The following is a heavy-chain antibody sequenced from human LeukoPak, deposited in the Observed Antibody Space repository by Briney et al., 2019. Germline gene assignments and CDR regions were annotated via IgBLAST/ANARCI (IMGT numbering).Heavy chain of an antibody. J-gene: IGHJ4*02. D-gene: IGHD3-3*01. CDR1: VDSVSGSSVA. V-gene: IGHV6-1*01. Sequence: SQTLSLTCAISVDSVSGSSVAWNWIRQSPSRGLEWLGRTYYRSKWLVDYAESLKGRITINADTSKNQLSLQLHSVTPEDTAIYYCTRFYDTNSFDYWGQGTLVTVSS. CDR2: TYYRSKWLV. CDR3: TRFYDTNSFDY.